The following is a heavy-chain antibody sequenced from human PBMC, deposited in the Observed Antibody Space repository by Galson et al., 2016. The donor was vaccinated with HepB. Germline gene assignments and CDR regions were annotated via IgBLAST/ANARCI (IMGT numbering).Heavy chain of an antibody. D-gene: IGHD1-14*01. CDR2: IRGRGFGT. J-gene: IGHJ4*02. CDR3: AKYPEGDNRHFED. CDR1: GFRFTSYV. Sequence: SLRLSCAASGFRFTSYVMSWVRQPPGKGLEWLSSIRGRGFGTFEADSVKGRFTISRDNSRNTVYLHLNRVTAEDAGLYFCAKYPEGDNRHFEDWGQGTLVTVSS. V-gene: IGHV3-23*01.